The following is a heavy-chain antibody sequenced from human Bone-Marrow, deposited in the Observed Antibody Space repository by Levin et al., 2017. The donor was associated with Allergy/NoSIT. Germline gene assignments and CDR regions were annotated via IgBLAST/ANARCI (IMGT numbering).Heavy chain of an antibody. CDR1: GFTFSNYA. V-gene: IGHV3-23*01. CDR2: ISDNGATT. CDR3: ARDRGSVTGRKKKDACDI. Sequence: GGSLRLSCAASGFTFSNYAMTWVRQAPGKGLEWVSFISDNGATTYYADSVRGRFTISRDNSKYTLSLQMNSLRADDTAVYYCARDRGSVTGRKKKDACDIWGQGTMVTVSS. D-gene: IGHD2-21*02. J-gene: IGHJ3*02.